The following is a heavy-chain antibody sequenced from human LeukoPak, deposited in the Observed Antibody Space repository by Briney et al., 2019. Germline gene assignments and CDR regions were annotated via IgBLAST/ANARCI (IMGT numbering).Heavy chain of an antibody. J-gene: IGHJ4*02. D-gene: IGHD5-12*01. CDR1: GFTFSSYA. V-gene: IGHV3-23*01. CDR2: ISGSGGST. Sequence: PGGSLRLSCAASGFTFSSYAMSWVRQAPGKGLEWVSAISGSGGSTYYADSVKGRFTISRDNSKNTLYLQMNSLRAEDTAVYYCAKGSLDIVATIDYFDYWGQGTLVTVSS. CDR3: AKGSLDIVATIDYFDY.